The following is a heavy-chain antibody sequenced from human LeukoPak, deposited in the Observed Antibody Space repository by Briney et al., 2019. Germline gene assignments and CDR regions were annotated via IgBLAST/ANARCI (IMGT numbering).Heavy chain of an antibody. V-gene: IGHV3-66*01. J-gene: IGHJ6*02. CDR2: IYSGGST. Sequence: GGSLRLSCAASGFTVSSNYMSGVRQAPGKWLEWVSVIYSGGSTYYADSVKGRFTISRDNSKNTLYLQMNSLRAEDTAVYYCASALHDISYYYGMDVWGQGPTVTVSS. CDR3: ASALHDISYYYGMDV. D-gene: IGHD3-22*01. CDR1: GFTVSSNY.